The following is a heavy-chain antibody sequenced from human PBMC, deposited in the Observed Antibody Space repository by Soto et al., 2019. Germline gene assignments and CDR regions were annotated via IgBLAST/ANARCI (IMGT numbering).Heavy chain of an antibody. CDR2: INPNSGGT. CDR3: ARERRGSCSGGSCYSLNWFDP. Sequence: ASVKVSCKASGYTFTGYYMHWVRQAPGQGLEWMGWINPNSGGTNYAQKFQGWVTMTRDTSISTAYMELSRLRSDDTAVYYCARERRGSCSGGSCYSLNWFDPWGQGTLVTVSS. CDR1: GYTFTGYY. J-gene: IGHJ5*02. D-gene: IGHD2-15*01. V-gene: IGHV1-2*04.